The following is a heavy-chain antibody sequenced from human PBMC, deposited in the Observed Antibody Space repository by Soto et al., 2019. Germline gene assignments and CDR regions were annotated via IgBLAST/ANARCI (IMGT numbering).Heavy chain of an antibody. CDR2: INHSGST. Sequence: SETLSLTCAVYGGSFSGYYWSWIRQPPGKGLEWIGEINHSGSTNYNPSLKSRVTISVDTSKNQFSLKLSSVTAADTAVYYRVREGGDNWFDPWGQGTLVTVS. CDR3: VREGGDNWFDP. D-gene: IGHD3-16*01. J-gene: IGHJ5*02. CDR1: GGSFSGYY. V-gene: IGHV4-34*01.